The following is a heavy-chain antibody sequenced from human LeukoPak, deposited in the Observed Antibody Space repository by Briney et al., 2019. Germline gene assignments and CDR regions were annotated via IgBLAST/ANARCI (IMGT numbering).Heavy chain of an antibody. CDR2: IIPIFGTA. CDR3: AIDRIAAAVPDAFDI. Sequence: SVKVSCKASGGTFSSYAISWVRQAPGQGLEWMGGIIPIFGTANYAQKFQGRVTITADESTSTAYMELSSLRSEDTAVYYCAIDRIAAAVPDAFDIWGQGTMVTVSS. D-gene: IGHD6-13*01. V-gene: IGHV1-69*01. CDR1: GGTFSSYA. J-gene: IGHJ3*02.